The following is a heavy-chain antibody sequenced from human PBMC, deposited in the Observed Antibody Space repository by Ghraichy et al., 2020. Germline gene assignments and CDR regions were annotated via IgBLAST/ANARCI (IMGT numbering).Heavy chain of an antibody. Sequence: ASVKVSCKASGYTFTTYGISWVRQAPGQGLEWMGWISADNGNTNYAQKLQGRVTMTTVTPTSTAYMELRSLRSDDTAVYYCARGESSSLRYWGQVTLVTVSS. V-gene: IGHV1-18*01. D-gene: IGHD6-13*01. J-gene: IGHJ4*02. CDR3: ARGESSSLRY. CDR1: GYTFTTYG. CDR2: ISADNGNT.